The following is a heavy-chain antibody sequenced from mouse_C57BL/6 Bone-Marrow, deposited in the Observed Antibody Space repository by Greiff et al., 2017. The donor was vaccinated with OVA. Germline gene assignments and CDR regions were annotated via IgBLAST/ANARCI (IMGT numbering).Heavy chain of an antibody. Sequence: QVQLQQPGAELVMPGASVKLSCKASGYTFTSYWMHWVKQRPGQGLEWIGEIDPSDSYTNYNQKFKGKSTLTVDKSSSTAYMQLSSLTSEDSAVYYCAGGEYDGGYAVDYWGQGTSVTVSA. CDR2: IDPSDSYT. J-gene: IGHJ4*01. CDR1: GYTFTSYW. V-gene: IGHV1-69*01. D-gene: IGHD2-14*01. CDR3: AGGEYDGGYAVDY.